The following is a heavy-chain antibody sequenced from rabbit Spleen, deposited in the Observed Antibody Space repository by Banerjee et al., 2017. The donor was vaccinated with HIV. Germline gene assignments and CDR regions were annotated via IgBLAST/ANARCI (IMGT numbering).Heavy chain of an antibody. D-gene: IGHD6-1*01. CDR1: GFSFSSSYY. CDR3: AREVLYAAYAGFGDATIYYFDL. V-gene: IGHV1S40*01. Sequence: QSLEESGGDLVKTGASLTLTCTASGFSFSSSYYMCWVRQAPGKGLECIACIYADSSGSTYYASWAKGRFTISKTSSTTVTLQMTSLTAADTATYFCAREVLYAAYAGFGDATIYYFDLWGPGTLVTVS. J-gene: IGHJ4*01. CDR2: IYADSSGST.